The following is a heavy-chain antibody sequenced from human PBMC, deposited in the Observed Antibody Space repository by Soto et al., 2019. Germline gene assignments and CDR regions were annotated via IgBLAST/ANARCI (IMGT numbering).Heavy chain of an antibody. J-gene: IGHJ4*02. D-gene: IGHD5-18*01. CDR2: ISYDGSNK. CDR1: GFTFSSYA. Sequence: PGGSLRLSCAASGFTFSSYAMHWVRQAPGKGLEWVAVISYDGSNKYYADSVKGRFTISRDNSKNTLYLQMNSLRAEDTAVYYCAREPGYSYGLDFDYWGQGTLVTVSS. CDR3: AREPGYSYGLDFDY. V-gene: IGHV3-30-3*01.